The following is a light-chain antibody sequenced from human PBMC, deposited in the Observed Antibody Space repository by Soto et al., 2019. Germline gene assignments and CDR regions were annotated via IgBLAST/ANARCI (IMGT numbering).Light chain of an antibody. CDR1: QCISSY. J-gene: IGKJ5*01. Sequence: DIQMTQSPCSVSASVGDRVTITCRASQCISSYLAWYQEKPGKAPKLLIYAASNLQSGVPSRFSGSGFGTAFTLTIGSLQPEDVATYYCQKANSFPITFGQGTRLEIK. CDR3: QKANSFPIT. V-gene: IGKV1-12*01. CDR2: AAS.